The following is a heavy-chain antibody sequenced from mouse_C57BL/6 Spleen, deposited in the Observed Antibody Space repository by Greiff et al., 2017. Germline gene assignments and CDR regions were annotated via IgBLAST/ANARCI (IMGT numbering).Heavy chain of an antibody. Sequence: VQVVESGAELAKPGASVKLSCKASGYTFTSYWMHWVKQRPGQGLEWIGYINPSSGYTKYNQKFKDKATLTADKSSSTAYMQLSSLTYEDSAVYYCARYWDGDYYAMDYWGQGTSVTVSS. CDR3: ARYWDGDYYAMDY. V-gene: IGHV1-7*01. CDR2: INPSSGYT. CDR1: GYTFTSYW. D-gene: IGHD4-1*01. J-gene: IGHJ4*01.